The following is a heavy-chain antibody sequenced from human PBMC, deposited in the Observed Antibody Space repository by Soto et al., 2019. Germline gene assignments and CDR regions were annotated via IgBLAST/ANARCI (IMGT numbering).Heavy chain of an antibody. CDR2: IKQDGGQT. J-gene: IGHJ6*02. CDR1: GFTFDSYW. Sequence: QSVGSLRLSCAASGFTFDSYWMTWVRQAPGKGLEWVAHIKQDGGQTYYVDSVKGRFTISRDNAKTSLYLQMNSLRAEDTSVYFCARGGNGYENWPPYYYYGMDVWGQGTTVTVSS. D-gene: IGHD5-12*01. V-gene: IGHV3-7*01. CDR3: ARGGNGYENWPPYYYYGMDV.